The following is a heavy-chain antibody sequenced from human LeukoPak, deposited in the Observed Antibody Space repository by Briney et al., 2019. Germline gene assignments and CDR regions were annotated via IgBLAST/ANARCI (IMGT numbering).Heavy chain of an antibody. D-gene: IGHD4-23*01. CDR1: GFTFDSHT. J-gene: IGHJ6*03. V-gene: IGHV3-30*18. CDR2: ISYDGSNK. Sequence: GGSLRLSCAASGFTFDSHTVIWVRQAPGKGLEWVAVISYDGSNKCYADSVKGRFTISRDNSKNTLYLQMNSLRAKDTAVYYCAKDGIYGGNDNYYYYMDVWGKGTTVTVSS. CDR3: AKDGIYGGNDNYYYYMDV.